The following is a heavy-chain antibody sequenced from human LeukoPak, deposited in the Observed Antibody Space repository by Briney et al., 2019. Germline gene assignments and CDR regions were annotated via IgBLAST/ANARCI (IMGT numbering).Heavy chain of an antibody. D-gene: IGHD3-3*01. CDR2: IYTSGST. V-gene: IGHV4-4*07. J-gene: IGHJ4*02. CDR1: GGSISSYY. Sequence: SETLSLTCTVSGGSISSYYWSWIRQPAGKGLEWIGRIYTSGSTNYNPSLKSRVTMSVDTSKNQFSLKLSSVTAADTAVYYCARTGPLNDFWSGYYSTWFDFWGQGTLVAVSS. CDR3: ARTGPLNDFWSGYYSTWFDF.